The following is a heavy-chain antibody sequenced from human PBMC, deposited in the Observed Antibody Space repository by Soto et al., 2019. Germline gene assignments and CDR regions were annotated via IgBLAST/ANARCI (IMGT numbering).Heavy chain of an antibody. D-gene: IGHD3-3*01. CDR1: GFTFSSCA. V-gene: IGHV3-30-3*01. CDR3: ARDKRDLRFLEWSYYFDY. CDR2: ISYDGSNK. Sequence: QVQLVESGGGVVQPGRSLRLSCAASGFTFSSCAMHWVRLAPGKGLEWVAVISYDGSNKYYADSVKGRFTVSRDNSKNTLYWQVNSLRAEDTAVYYCARDKRDLRFLEWSYYFDYWGQGTLVTVSS. J-gene: IGHJ4*02.